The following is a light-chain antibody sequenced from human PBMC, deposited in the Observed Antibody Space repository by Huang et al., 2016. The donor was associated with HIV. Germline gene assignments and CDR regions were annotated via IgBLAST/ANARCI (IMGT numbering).Light chain of an antibody. CDR1: QGVSSN. Sequence: DTVMTQSPATLSVSPGERATLSYRASQGVSSNLAWYQQKPGQAPRLLIYGASTRATGIPARFSGSGSGTEFILTISSLQSEDFALYYCQQYNNWPPGRTFGQGTKVEVK. CDR2: GAS. V-gene: IGKV3-15*01. J-gene: IGKJ1*01. CDR3: QQYNNWPPGRT.